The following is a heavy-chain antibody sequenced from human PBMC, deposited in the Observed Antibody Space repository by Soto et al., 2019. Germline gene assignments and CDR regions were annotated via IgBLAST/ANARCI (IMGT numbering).Heavy chain of an antibody. J-gene: IGHJ6*02. CDR3: TRATFGVGMEL. Sequence: EVRLVESGGGLVQPGGSLRLSCAAFGFTYRSYDMHWVRHVPGKGLEWVSSLGGAGAREYAGSVRGRFTISRDNAKNSLYLQMDSLRVADTAVYYGTRATFGVGMELWGQGTPVTVSS. CDR1: GFTYRSYD. CDR2: LGGAGAR. V-gene: IGHV3-13*01. D-gene: IGHD3-10*01.